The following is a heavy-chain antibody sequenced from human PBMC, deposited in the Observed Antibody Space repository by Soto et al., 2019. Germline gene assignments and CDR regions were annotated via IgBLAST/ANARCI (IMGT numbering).Heavy chain of an antibody. CDR3: ARDRGDYGVPDRYYYYYMDV. V-gene: IGHV3-7*01. Sequence: GGSLRLSCAASGFTFSSYWMSWVRQAPGKGLEWVANIKQDGSEKYYVDSVKGRFTISRDNAKNSLYLQMNSLRAEDTAVYYCARDRGDYGVPDRYYYYYMDVWGKGTTVTVSS. D-gene: IGHD4-17*01. CDR1: GFTFSSYW. J-gene: IGHJ6*03. CDR2: IKQDGSEK.